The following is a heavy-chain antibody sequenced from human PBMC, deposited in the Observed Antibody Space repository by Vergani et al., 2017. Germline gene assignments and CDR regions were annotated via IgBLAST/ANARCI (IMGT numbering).Heavy chain of an antibody. D-gene: IGHD5-24*01. CDR1: GFTFSSYD. J-gene: IGHJ2*01. V-gene: IGHV3-23*01. CDR2: ISDTGGST. CDR3: ARAVEMTTITYWYFDL. Sequence: EVQVLESGGGLVQPGGSLRLSCAASGFTFSSYDMTWVRPAPGKGLEWVSTISDTGGSTYYADSMTGRFTISRDNSKNTVYLQMDSLRADDTAIYYCARAVEMTTITYWYFDLWGRGTLVTVSS.